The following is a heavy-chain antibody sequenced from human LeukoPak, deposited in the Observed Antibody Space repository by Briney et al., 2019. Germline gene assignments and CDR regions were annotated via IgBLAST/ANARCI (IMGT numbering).Heavy chain of an antibody. Sequence: GRSLRLSCAAAGFSFSSYPMNWVRQAPGKGLEWVSFISGSAATIYYADSVQGRFTISRDNARNSLYLQMNSLRAEDTAVYYCARMTTVTHYWGQGTLVTVSS. CDR1: GFSFSSYP. CDR2: ISGSAATI. V-gene: IGHV3-48*03. J-gene: IGHJ4*02. CDR3: ARMTTVTHY. D-gene: IGHD4-17*01.